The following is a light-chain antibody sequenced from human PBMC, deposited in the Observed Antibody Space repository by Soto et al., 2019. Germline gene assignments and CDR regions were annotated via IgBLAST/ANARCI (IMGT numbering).Light chain of an antibody. CDR1: SSNIGAHYD. CDR2: GNS. V-gene: IGLV1-40*01. J-gene: IGLJ1*01. Sequence: QSVLTQPLSVSGAPGQRVTISCTGSSSNIGAHYDVHWYQQLPGTAPKLLIYGNSNRPSGVPDRFSGSKSGTSASLAITGLQAEDEADYYCQSYDNSLSVYVFGTGTKSPS. CDR3: QSYDNSLSVYV.